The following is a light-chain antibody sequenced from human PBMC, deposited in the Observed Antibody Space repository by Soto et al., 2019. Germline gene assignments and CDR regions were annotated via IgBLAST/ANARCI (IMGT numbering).Light chain of an antibody. CDR3: CSYRGSRAV. J-gene: IGLJ7*01. Sequence: QSALTQPASVSGSPGQSITLSCTGTSSDVGSHNRVSWYLQHPGQAPKLMIYEVRKRPLGVSTRFSASKSGNTASLTISGLQAEDDANYYCCSYRGSRAVFGGGTQLTVL. CDR1: SSDVGSHNR. V-gene: IGLV2-23*02. CDR2: EVR.